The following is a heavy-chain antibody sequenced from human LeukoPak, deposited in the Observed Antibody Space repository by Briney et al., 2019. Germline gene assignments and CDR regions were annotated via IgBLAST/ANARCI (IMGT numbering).Heavy chain of an antibody. J-gene: IGHJ4*02. CDR1: GGSIISSSFW. V-gene: IGHV4-39*01. D-gene: IGHD1-26*01. CDR2: IYYSGVS. CDR3: ARRFVVGATDY. Sequence: SETLSLTCTVSGGSIISSSFWWGWIRQPPGKGLEWIGSIYYSGVSYYNTSLKSRVTISVDTSKNQFSLNLDSVTAADTAVYYCARRFVVGATDYWGQGTLVTVSS.